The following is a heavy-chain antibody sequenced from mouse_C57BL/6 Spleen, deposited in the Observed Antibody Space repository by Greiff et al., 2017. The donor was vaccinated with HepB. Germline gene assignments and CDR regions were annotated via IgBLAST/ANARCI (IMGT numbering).Heavy chain of an antibody. CDR3: ARRTAQAPRFDY. Sequence: VQLQQSGPELVKPGASVKISCKASGYSFTSYYIHWVKQRPGQGLEWIGWIYPGSGNTKYNEKFKGKATLTADPSSSTAYMQLSSLTSEDSAVYYCARRTAQAPRFDYWGQGTTLTVSS. CDR2: IYPGSGNT. V-gene: IGHV1-66*01. CDR1: GYSFTSYY. J-gene: IGHJ2*01. D-gene: IGHD3-2*02.